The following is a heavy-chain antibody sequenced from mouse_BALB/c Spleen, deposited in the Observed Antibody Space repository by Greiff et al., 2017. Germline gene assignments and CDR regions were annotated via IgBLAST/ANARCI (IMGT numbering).Heavy chain of an antibody. CDR3: ARGQCYRYDDY. CDR1: GFTFSSYA. V-gene: IGHV5-6-5*01. D-gene: IGHD2-14*01. Sequence: EVMLVESGGGLVKPGGSLKLSCAASGFTFSSYAMSWVRQTPEKRLEWVASISSGGSTYYPDSVKGRFTISRDNARNILYLQMSSLRSEDTAMYYCARGQCYRYDDYWGQGTTLTVSS. CDR2: ISSGGST. J-gene: IGHJ2*01.